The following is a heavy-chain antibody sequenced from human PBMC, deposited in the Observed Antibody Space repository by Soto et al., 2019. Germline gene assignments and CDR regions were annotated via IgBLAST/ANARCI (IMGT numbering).Heavy chain of an antibody. CDR1: GFPASSNY. D-gene: IGHD4-17*01. CDR3: ARDYRGDYSLEN. CDR2: IYNGGNT. J-gene: IGHJ4*02. V-gene: IGHV3-66*01. Sequence: EVQLVESGGGLVQRGGSLRLSCAVSGFPASSNYMSWLRQAPGKGLEWVSVIYNGGNTKYADSVKGRFTISRDNSKNTLYLQMTGLRAEDSALYYCARDYRGDYSLENWGQGTLVTVSS.